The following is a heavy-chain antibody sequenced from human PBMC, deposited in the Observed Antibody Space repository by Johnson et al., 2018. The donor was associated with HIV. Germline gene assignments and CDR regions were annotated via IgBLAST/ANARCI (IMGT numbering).Heavy chain of an antibody. J-gene: IGHJ3*02. CDR1: GFTFDDYA. CDR2: IGTAGDT. CDR3: ARGGVYSSSWYPFQGAFDI. Sequence: VQLVESGGGLVQPGRSLRLSCAASGFTFDDYAMHWVRQAPGKGLEWVSGIGTAGDTYYPGSVKGRFTISRENAKNSLYLRMNSLRAGDTAVYYCARGGVYSSSWYPFQGAFDIWGQGTMVTVSS. V-gene: IGHV3-13*01. D-gene: IGHD6-13*01.